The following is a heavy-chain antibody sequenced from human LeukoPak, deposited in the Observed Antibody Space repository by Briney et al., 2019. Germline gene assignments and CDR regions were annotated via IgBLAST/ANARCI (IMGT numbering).Heavy chain of an antibody. V-gene: IGHV1-8*01. D-gene: IGHD3-10*01. CDR3: ARKYYGSGSYNY. CDR2: MNPNSGNT. CDR1: GYTFTSYD. Sequence: GASVKVSCKASGYTFTSYDINWVRQATGQGLEWMGWMNPNSGNTGFAQKFQGRVTMTRDNYISTAYMELSSLRSEDAAVYYCARKYYGSGSYNYWGQGTLVTVSS. J-gene: IGHJ4*02.